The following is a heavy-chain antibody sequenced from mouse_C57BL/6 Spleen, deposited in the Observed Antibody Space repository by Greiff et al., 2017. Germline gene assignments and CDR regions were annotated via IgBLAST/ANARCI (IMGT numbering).Heavy chain of an antibody. J-gene: IGHJ1*03. CDR2: INPNNGGT. Sequence: EVQLQQSGPELVKPGASVKIPCKASGYTFTDYNMDWVKQSHGKSLEWIGDINPNNGGTIYNQKFKGKATLTVDKSSSTAYMELRSLTSEDTAVYYCARRGFYYYGSYWYFDVWGTGTTVTVSS. CDR1: GYTFTDYN. D-gene: IGHD1-1*01. V-gene: IGHV1-18*01. CDR3: ARRGFYYYGSYWYFDV.